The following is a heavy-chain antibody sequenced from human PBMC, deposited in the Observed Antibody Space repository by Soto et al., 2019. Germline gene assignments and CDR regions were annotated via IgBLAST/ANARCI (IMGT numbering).Heavy chain of an antibody. CDR1: GFAFRNTW. D-gene: IGHD2-2*01. CDR2: IKNKADGETA. J-gene: IGHJ4*02. Sequence: GGSRRLSCVASGFAFRNTWMTWVRQAPGKGLGWVGRIKNKADGETAEYAAPVKGRFTISRDDSKNTVYLQMNSLNTEDTAMYYCSTDAYCSSSTCPGASDNWGQGTPVTVSS. CDR3: STDAYCSSSTCPGASDN. V-gene: IGHV3-15*01.